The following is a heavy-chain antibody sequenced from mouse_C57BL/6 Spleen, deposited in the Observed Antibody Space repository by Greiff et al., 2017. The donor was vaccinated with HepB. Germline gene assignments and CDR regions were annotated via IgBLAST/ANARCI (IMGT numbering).Heavy chain of an antibody. Sequence: QVQLKQSGAELVKPGASVKISCKASGYAFSSYWMNWVKQRPGKGLEWIGQIYPGDGDTNYNGKFKGKATLTADKSASTAYMQLSSLTSEDSAVYFCARTITTGFDYWGKVTTLTVSS. D-gene: IGHD1-1*01. CDR3: ARTITTGFDY. V-gene: IGHV1-80*01. J-gene: IGHJ2*01. CDR2: IYPGDGDT. CDR1: GYAFSSYW.